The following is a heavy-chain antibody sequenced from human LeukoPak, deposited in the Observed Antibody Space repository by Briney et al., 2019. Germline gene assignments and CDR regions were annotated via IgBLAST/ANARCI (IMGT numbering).Heavy chain of an antibody. J-gene: IGHJ3*02. D-gene: IGHD2-2*02. CDR1: GFTFSSYG. Sequence: PGGSLRLSCAASGFTFSSYGMHWVRQAPGKGLEWVAFIRYDGSNKYYADSVKGRFTISRDNSKNTLYLQMNSLRAEDTAVYYCAKDIFGCSSTSCYTSYAFDIWGQGTMVTVSS. V-gene: IGHV3-30*02. CDR2: IRYDGSNK. CDR3: AKDIFGCSSTSCYTSYAFDI.